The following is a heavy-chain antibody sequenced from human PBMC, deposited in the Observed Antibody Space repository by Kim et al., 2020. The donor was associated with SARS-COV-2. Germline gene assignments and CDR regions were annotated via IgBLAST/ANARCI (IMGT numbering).Heavy chain of an antibody. CDR2: INTNTGNP. CDR3: ARDGRVLRYFDWLLYSPSPPQTHYGMDV. Sequence: ASVKVSCKASGYTFTSYAMNWVRQAPGQGLEWMGWINTNTGNPTYAQGFTGRFVFSLDTSVSTAYLQISSLKAEDTAVYYCARDGRVLRYFDWLLYSPSPPQTHYGMDVWGQGTTVTVSS. V-gene: IGHV7-4-1*02. D-gene: IGHD3-9*01. J-gene: IGHJ6*02. CDR1: GYTFTSYA.